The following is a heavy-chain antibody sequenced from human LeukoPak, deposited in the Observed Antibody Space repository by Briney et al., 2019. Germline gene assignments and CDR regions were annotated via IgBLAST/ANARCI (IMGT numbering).Heavy chain of an antibody. J-gene: IGHJ4*02. CDR3: AKWGDYDVLTGYYVPDY. D-gene: IGHD3-9*01. CDR1: GFTFSSYA. Sequence: GGSLRLSCAASGFTFSSYAMSWVRQAPGKGLEWVSAILGSGVTTYYADSVKGRFTVSRDNSKSTLYLQMNTLRAEDTALYYCAKWGDYDVLTGYYVPDYWGQGTLVTVSS. CDR2: ILGSGVTT. V-gene: IGHV3-23*01.